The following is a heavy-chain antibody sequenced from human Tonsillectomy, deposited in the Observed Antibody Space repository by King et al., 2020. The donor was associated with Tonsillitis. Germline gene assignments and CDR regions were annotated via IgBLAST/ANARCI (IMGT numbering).Heavy chain of an antibody. D-gene: IGHD1-26*01. CDR1: GFSFGRFW. Sequence: VQLVESGGGLVQPGGSLRLSCAASGFSFGRFWMTWVRQAPGKGREWGANIKQEGSENYYVDSVKGRFTISRDNPKNSLYLQMNSLRAEDTAVYYCARGGLLKDYFDYWGQGTLVTVSS. CDR2: IKQEGSEN. CDR3: ARGGLLKDYFDY. J-gene: IGHJ4*02. V-gene: IGHV3-7*01.